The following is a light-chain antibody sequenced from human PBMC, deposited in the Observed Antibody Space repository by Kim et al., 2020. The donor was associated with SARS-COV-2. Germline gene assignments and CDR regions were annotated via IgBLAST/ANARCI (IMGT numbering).Light chain of an antibody. Sequence: VGVRVTIHCLSIQDVSRYLDWYQQNPGKAPNLRIYGAFSLQSRVPSRFSHSGSCTDFTLTISSQQPEDFATYYVQQANSLPLTFGGGTKVDI. V-gene: IGKV1-12*01. CDR1: QDVSRY. J-gene: IGKJ4*01. CDR2: GAF. CDR3: QQANSLPLT.